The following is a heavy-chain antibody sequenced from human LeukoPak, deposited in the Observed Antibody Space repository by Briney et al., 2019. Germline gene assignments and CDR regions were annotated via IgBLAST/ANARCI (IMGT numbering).Heavy chain of an antibody. CDR2: IIPIFGTA. Sequence: SVKVSCKASGGTFSSYAISWVRQAPGQGLEWMGGIIPIFGTANYAQKLQGRVTMTTDTSTSTAYMELRSLRSDDTAVYYCARDRPSYYYDSSGYYPGIDYWGQGTLVTVSS. D-gene: IGHD3-22*01. CDR1: GGTFSSYA. CDR3: ARDRPSYYYDSSGYYPGIDY. V-gene: IGHV1-69*05. J-gene: IGHJ4*02.